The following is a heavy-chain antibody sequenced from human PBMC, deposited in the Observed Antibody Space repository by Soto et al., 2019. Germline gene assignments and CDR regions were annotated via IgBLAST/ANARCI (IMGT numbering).Heavy chain of an antibody. CDR3: ARFADYYGMDV. J-gene: IGHJ6*02. CDR1: GGTFSSYT. CDR2: IIPILGIA. V-gene: IGHV1-69*02. Sequence: QVQLVQSGAEVKKPGSSVKVSCKASGGTFSSYTISWVRQAPGQGLEWMGRIIPILGIANYAQKFQGRVTITADKSTSTAYMELSSLRSEDTAVYCCARFADYYGMDVWGQGTTVTVSS.